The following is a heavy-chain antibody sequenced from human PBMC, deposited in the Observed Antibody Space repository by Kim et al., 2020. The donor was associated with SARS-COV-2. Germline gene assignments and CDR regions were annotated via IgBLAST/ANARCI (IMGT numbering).Heavy chain of an antibody. CDR1: GFTFSSYA. CDR2: ISSSGGST. V-gene: IGHV3-23*01. D-gene: IGHD2-15*01. J-gene: IGHJ4*02. CDR3: ARQGIGRYCSGGSCYFFVS. Sequence: GGSLRLSCAASGFTFSSYAMSWVRQAPGKGLEWVSGISSSGGSTYYADSVKGRFTISRDNSKNTLYLQMNSLRAEDTAVYYCARQGIGRYCSGGSCYFFVSWGQGTLVTVSS.